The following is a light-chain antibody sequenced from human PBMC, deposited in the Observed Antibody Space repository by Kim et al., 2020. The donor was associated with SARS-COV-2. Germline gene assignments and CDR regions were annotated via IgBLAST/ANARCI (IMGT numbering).Light chain of an antibody. CDR1: QNINTY. Sequence: ASVGGRVTITCRASQNINTYLNWYQQKPGKAPKLLISGASSLQSGVPSRFSGSGSETDFTLSVSSLQPEDFATYFCQQSYTTPYTFGQGTKLEIK. CDR3: QQSYTTPYT. V-gene: IGKV1-39*01. CDR2: GAS. J-gene: IGKJ2*01.